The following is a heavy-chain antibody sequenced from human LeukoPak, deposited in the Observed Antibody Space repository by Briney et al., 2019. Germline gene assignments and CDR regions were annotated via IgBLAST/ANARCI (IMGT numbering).Heavy chain of an antibody. D-gene: IGHD3-3*01. V-gene: IGHV1-24*01. CDR1: GYTLTELS. CDR3: ATGGGSGPYFQE. J-gene: IGHJ1*01. Sequence: ASVKVSCKVSGYTLTELSMHWVRQAPGKGLEWTGGFDPEDGERIYAQKFQGRVTMTEDTSTDTAYMELSSLRSEDTAVYYCATGGGSGPYFQEWGQGTLVTVSS. CDR2: FDPEDGER.